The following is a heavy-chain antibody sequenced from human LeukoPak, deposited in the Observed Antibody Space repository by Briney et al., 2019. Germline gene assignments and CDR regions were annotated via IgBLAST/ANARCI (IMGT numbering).Heavy chain of an antibody. V-gene: IGHV3-11*01. CDR2: ISSSGSTI. D-gene: IGHD3-9*01. CDR1: GFTFSDYY. J-gene: IGHJ3*02. Sequence: GGSLRLSCAASGFTFSDYYMSWIRQAPGKGLEWVSYISSSGSTIYYADSVKGRFTISRDNAKNSLYLQMNSLRAEDTAVYYCARVLRYFDRAFDIWGQGTMVTVSS. CDR3: ARVLRYFDRAFDI.